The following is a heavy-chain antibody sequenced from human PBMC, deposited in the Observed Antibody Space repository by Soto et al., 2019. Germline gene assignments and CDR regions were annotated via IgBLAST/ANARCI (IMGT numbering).Heavy chain of an antibody. CDR2: ISGSGGST. D-gene: IGHD4-17*01. J-gene: IGHJ4*02. V-gene: IGHV3-23*01. Sequence: GGSLRLSCAASGFTFSSYAMSWVRQAPGKGLEWVSAISGSGGSTYYADSVMGRFTISRDNSKNTLYLQMNSLRAEDTAVYYCAEVYSVTTSQYWGQGTLVTVSS. CDR1: GFTFSSYA. CDR3: AEVYSVTTSQY.